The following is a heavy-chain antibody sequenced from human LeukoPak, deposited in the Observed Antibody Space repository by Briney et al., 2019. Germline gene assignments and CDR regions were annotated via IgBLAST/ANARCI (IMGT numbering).Heavy chain of an antibody. V-gene: IGHV4-59*01. Sequence: TSETLSLTCTVSGGSISSYYWSWIRQPPGKGLEWMGYIYYSGSTNYNPSLKSRVTISVDTSKNQFSLKLSSVTAADTAVYFCAREHRDYSDSSGFYGTDYWGQGTLVAVSS. J-gene: IGHJ4*02. CDR2: IYYSGST. CDR1: GGSISSYY. CDR3: AREHRDYSDSSGFYGTDY. D-gene: IGHD3-22*01.